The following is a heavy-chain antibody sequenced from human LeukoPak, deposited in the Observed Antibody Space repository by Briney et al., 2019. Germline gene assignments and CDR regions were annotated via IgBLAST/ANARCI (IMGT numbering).Heavy chain of an antibody. CDR3: AIVVDRIVGATVT. Sequence: QPGRSLRLSCAGSGFIFNNYAMHWVRHPPGKGLEWVSGISWNSGSIDYADSVKGRFTISRDNAKSSLYLQMNSLRVEDTAVYYCAIVVDRIVGATVTWGQGTLVTVSS. D-gene: IGHD1-26*01. J-gene: IGHJ5*02. V-gene: IGHV3-9*01. CDR1: GFIFNNYA. CDR2: ISWNSGSI.